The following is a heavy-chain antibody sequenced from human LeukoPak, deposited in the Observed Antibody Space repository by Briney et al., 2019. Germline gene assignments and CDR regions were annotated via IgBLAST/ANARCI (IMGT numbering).Heavy chain of an antibody. CDR1: GGSISSYS. J-gene: IGHJ4*02. V-gene: IGHV4-59*01. Sequence: SKTLSPTCTFSGGSISSYSWSWIRQPPGKGLEWIGYIYYSGSTNSNPSLKSRVTISVDTSKNQFSLKLSSVTAADTAVYYCARDGSGSSFDYWGQGTLVTVSS. D-gene: IGHD3-10*01. CDR2: IYYSGST. CDR3: ARDGSGSSFDY.